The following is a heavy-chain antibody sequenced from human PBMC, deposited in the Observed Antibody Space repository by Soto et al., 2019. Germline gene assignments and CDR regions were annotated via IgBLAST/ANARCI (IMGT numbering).Heavy chain of an antibody. J-gene: IGHJ4*02. D-gene: IGHD4-4*01. CDR1: GFTFSDYA. Sequence: EVHLLESGGGLVQPGGSLRLSCAASGFTFSDYAINWVRQAPGKGLEWIATISGSGGATYYADSVKGRFTISRDNSKNTLFLQMTSLRDEETATYYCAKDLDSYYVGMVYSFDYWGQGTLVTVSS. CDR3: AKDLDSYYVGMVYSFDY. V-gene: IGHV3-23*01. CDR2: ISGSGGAT.